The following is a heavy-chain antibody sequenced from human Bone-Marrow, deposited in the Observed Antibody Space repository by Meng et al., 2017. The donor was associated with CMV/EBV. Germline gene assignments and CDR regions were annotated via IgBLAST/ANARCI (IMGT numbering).Heavy chain of an antibody. CDR2: INSDGSST. CDR3: ARVEFLGRSTQKSRPTSLDV. Sequence: GESLKISCAASGFTFSSYWMHWVRQAPGKGLVWVSRINSDGSSTSYADSVKGRFTISRDNAKNTLYLQMNSLRAEDTAVYYCARVEFLGRSTQKSRPTSLDVWGQGTTVTVSS. V-gene: IGHV3-74*01. J-gene: IGHJ6*02. D-gene: IGHD3-10*01. CDR1: GFTFSSYW.